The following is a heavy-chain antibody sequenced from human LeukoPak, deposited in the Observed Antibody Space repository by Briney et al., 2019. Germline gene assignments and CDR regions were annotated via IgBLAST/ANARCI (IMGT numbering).Heavy chain of an antibody. D-gene: IGHD3-3*01. CDR3: ARGAEYYAIWRGYAGYSDY. V-gene: IGHV4-38-2*02. CDR2: ISHRGST. CDR1: GYSISSGYY. J-gene: IGHJ4*02. Sequence: PSETLSLTCTVSGYSISSGYYWGCIRQPPGKGLEWVGSISHRGSTYYNPSLRSRITISLDRSKQKFSLKLTSVTAADTAVYFCARGAEYYAIWRGYAGYSDYWGQGISVTVSS.